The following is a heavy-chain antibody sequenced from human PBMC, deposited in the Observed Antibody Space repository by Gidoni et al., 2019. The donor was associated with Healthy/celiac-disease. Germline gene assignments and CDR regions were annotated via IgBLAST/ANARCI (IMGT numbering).Heavy chain of an antibody. Sequence: QLQLQESGPGLVKPSETLSLTCTVSGCSISSSSYYWGWIRPPPGKGLEWIGSLYYSGSTYDNPSLKSRVTISVDTSKNQFSLKLSSVTAADTAVYYCARRILSYYYDSSGYYHPAGCFDYWGQGTLVTVSS. CDR1: GCSISSSSYY. CDR3: ARRILSYYYDSSGYYHPAGCFDY. V-gene: IGHV4-39*01. D-gene: IGHD3-22*01. J-gene: IGHJ4*02. CDR2: LYYSGST.